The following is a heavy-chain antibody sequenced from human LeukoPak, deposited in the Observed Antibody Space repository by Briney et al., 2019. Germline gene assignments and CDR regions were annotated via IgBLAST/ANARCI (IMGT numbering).Heavy chain of an antibody. D-gene: IGHD3-9*01. CDR3: ATSTIFLAHDAFDI. CDR1: GGSISSYY. J-gene: IGHJ3*02. V-gene: IGHV4-59*08. CDR2: IYYSGST. Sequence: SETLSLTCTVSGGSISSYYWSWIRQPPGKGLEWIGYIYYSGSTNYNPSLESRVTISVDTSKNQFSLKLSSVTAADTAVYYCATSTIFLAHDAFDIWGQGTMVTVSS.